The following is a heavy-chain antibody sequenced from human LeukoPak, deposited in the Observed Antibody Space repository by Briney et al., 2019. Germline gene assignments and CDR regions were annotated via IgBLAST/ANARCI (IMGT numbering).Heavy chain of an antibody. CDR1: GYTFTDYY. Sequence: GATVKISCKASGYTFTDYYMHWVQQAPGKGLEWMGRVDPEDGETIYAEKFQGRVTITADTSTDTAYMELSSLRSEDTAVYYCATGYCSSTSCYERYYYMDVWGKGTTVTVSS. CDR2: VDPEDGET. J-gene: IGHJ6*03. V-gene: IGHV1-69-2*01. CDR3: ATGYCSSTSCYERYYYMDV. D-gene: IGHD2-2*01.